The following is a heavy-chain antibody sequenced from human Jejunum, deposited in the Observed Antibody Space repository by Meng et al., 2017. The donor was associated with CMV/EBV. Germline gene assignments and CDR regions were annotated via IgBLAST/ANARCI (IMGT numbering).Heavy chain of an antibody. CDR2: IYGGGST. V-gene: IGHV3-66*01. Sequence: EVQLVESGGGVVQPGGSLRLSCAASGFTVSNSYMSWVRQAPGKGLEWVSVIYGGGSTYYADSVKGRFTISRDSSKNTLYLQMNSLRAEDTAVYYCAREGTTLVTYDYWGQGTLVTVSS. CDR3: AREGTTLVTYDY. J-gene: IGHJ4*02. CDR1: GFTVSNSY. D-gene: IGHD5-18*01.